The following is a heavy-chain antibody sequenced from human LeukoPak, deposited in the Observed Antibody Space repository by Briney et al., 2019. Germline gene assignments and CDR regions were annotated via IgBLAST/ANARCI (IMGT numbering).Heavy chain of an antibody. Sequence: ASVKVSCKASGGTFSSYAICWVRQAPGQGLEWMGGIIPIFGTANYAQKFQGRVTTTTDESTSTAYMELSSLRSEDTAVYYCASGSSSWVVDYWGQGTLVTVSS. J-gene: IGHJ4*02. V-gene: IGHV1-69*05. CDR1: GGTFSSYA. CDR2: IIPIFGTA. CDR3: ASGSSSWVVDY. D-gene: IGHD6-13*01.